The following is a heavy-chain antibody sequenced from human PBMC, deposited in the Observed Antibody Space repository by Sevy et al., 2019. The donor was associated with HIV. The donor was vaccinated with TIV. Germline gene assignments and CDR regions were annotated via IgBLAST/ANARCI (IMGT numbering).Heavy chain of an antibody. J-gene: IGHJ6*02. CDR1: GFTFSSYG. D-gene: IGHD6-6*01. CDR2: IWYNGSNK. V-gene: IGHV3-33*01. Sequence: GGSLRLSCAASGFTFSSYGMHWVRQAPAKGLEWVAVIWYNGSNKYYADSVKGRVTISRDTSKNTLFLQMNSLRDEDTAVYYGARGLAALPGYYYGMDVWGQGTTVTVSS. CDR3: ARGLAALPGYYYGMDV.